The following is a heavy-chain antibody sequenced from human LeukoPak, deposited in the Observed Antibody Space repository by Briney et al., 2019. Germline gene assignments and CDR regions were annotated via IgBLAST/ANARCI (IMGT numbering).Heavy chain of an antibody. J-gene: IGHJ4*03. D-gene: IGHD3-3*01. CDR1: GGSISSYY. CDR3: ARDAEYDFWSGYYMGHFDY. CDR2: IYYSGST. Sequence: SETLSLTCTVSGGSISSYYWSWIRQPPGKGLEWIGYIYYSGSTNYNPSLKSRVTISVDTSKNQFSLKLSSVTAADTAVYYCARDAEYDFWSGYYMGHFDYWGQGTMVTVSS. V-gene: IGHV4-59*01.